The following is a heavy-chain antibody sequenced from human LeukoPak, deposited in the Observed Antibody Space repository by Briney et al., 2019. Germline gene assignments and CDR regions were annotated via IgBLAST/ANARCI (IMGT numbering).Heavy chain of an antibody. D-gene: IGHD3-9*01. CDR2: ISYDGSNK. CDR1: GFTFSTFS. Sequence: PGGSLRLSCAASGFTFSTFSMNWVRQAPGKGLEWVAVISYDGSNKYYADSVKGRFTISRDNSKNTLYLQMNSLRAEDTAVYYCAKDMGIGWDYDILTSYWIHWGQGTLVTVSS. V-gene: IGHV3-30*18. J-gene: IGHJ4*02. CDR3: AKDMGIGWDYDILTSYWIH.